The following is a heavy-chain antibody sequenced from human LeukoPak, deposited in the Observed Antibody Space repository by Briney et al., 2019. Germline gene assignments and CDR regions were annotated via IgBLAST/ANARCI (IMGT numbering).Heavy chain of an antibody. CDR3: AREPVVVVAATQGLLRYGMDV. V-gene: IGHV1-2*02. CDR1: GYTFTGYY. CDR2: INPNSGGT. D-gene: IGHD2-15*01. Sequence: ASVKVSCKASGYTFTGYYMHWVRQAPGQGLEWMGWINPNSGGTNYAQKFQGRVTMTRDTSISTAYMELGRLRSDDTAVYYCAREPVVVVAATQGLLRYGMDVWGQGTTVTVSS. J-gene: IGHJ6*02.